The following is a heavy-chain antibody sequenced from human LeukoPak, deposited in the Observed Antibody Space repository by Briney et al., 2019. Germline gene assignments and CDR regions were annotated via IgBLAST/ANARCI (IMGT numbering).Heavy chain of an antibody. D-gene: IGHD6-19*01. Sequence: PGGSLRLSCAASGFTFSSYGMHWVRQAPGKGLEWVAFIRYDGSNKYYADSVKGRFTISRDNSKNTLYLQMNSLRAEDTAVYYCAKRGPQWLGLEYFQHWGQGTLVTVSS. CDR1: GFTFSSYG. CDR3: AKRGPQWLGLEYFQH. V-gene: IGHV3-30*02. CDR2: IRYDGSNK. J-gene: IGHJ1*01.